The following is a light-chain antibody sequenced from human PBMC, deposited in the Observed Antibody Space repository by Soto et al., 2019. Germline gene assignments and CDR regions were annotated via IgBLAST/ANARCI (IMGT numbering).Light chain of an antibody. CDR2: DVS. V-gene: IGLV2-14*01. CDR3: SSYTSSGTYV. CDR1: SSDAGGYDY. Sequence: QAVVTQPASVSGSPGQSITISCTGTSSDAGGYDYVSWYQQHSGKAPQLMIYDVSNRPSGVSNRFSGSKSGNTASLTISGLQAEDEADYYCSSYTSSGTYVFGTGTKLTVL. J-gene: IGLJ1*01.